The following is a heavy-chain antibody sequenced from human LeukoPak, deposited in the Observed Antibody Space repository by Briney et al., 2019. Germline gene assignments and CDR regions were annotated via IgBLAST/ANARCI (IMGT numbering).Heavy chain of an antibody. J-gene: IGHJ4*02. CDR3: ARDIASRRIDF. Sequence: PGGSLRLSCAASGFTFSSYWMSWVRQAPGKGLEWVAVIWYDGSDKFFGDSVKGRFTISRDNAKNTLYLQMNSLRAEDTAVYYCARDIASRRIDFWGQGTLVTVSS. D-gene: IGHD6-6*01. V-gene: IGHV3-33*08. CDR1: GFTFSSYW. CDR2: IWYDGSDK.